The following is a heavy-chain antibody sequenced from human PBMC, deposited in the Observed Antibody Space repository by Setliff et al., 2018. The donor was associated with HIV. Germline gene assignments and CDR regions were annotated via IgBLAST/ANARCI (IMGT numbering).Heavy chain of an antibody. CDR1: GGSFSGYY. CDR3: ARAIPYYDYVWGSPEDY. Sequence: SETLSLTCAVYGGSFSGYYWSWIRQPPGKGLEWIGEIYHSGSTNYNPSLKSRVTISVDKSKNQFSLKLSSVTAADTAVYYCARAIPYYDYVWGSPEDYWGQGTLVTVSS. CDR2: IYHSGST. J-gene: IGHJ4*02. D-gene: IGHD3-16*01. V-gene: IGHV4-34*01.